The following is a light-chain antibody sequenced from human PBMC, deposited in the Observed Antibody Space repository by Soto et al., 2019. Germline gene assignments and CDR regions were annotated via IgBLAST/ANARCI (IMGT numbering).Light chain of an antibody. J-gene: IGLJ2*01. Sequence: QSALTQPPSASASPGQSVTISCTGTSSDVGAYDYVSWYQQHPGKAPKLMIYEVSKRPSGVPDRFSGSKSGNTASLTVSGLQAEDEADYYCSSYAGSNTFDVVFGGGTKVTVL. V-gene: IGLV2-8*01. CDR2: EVS. CDR3: SSYAGSNTFDVV. CDR1: SSDVGAYDY.